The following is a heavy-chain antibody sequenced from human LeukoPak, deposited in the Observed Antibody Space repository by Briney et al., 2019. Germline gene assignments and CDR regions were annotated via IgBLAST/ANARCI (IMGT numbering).Heavy chain of an antibody. CDR2: IKSKTDGGTT. Sequence: GGSLRLSCAASGFTFSNAWMSWVRQAPGKGLEWVGRIKSKTDGGTTDYAAPVKGRFTISRDDSKNTLYLQMNSLKTEDTAVYYCTTSITMVRGVIRDYWGQGTLVTVSS. D-gene: IGHD3-10*01. V-gene: IGHV3-15*01. CDR3: TTSITMVRGVIRDY. CDR1: GFTFSNAW. J-gene: IGHJ4*02.